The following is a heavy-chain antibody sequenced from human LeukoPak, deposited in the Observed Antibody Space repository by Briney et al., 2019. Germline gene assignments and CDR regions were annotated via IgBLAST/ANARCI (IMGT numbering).Heavy chain of an antibody. CDR3: ARTVTTRNGY. V-gene: IGHV1-2*02. CDR1: GYTFTDYY. J-gene: IGHJ4*02. Sequence: ASVKVSCKASGYTFTDYYIHWVRQAPGQGLEWMGWINSSSGGTNYAQKFQGRVTMTRDTSISTAYMEVSSLRSDDAAVYYCARTVTTRNGYWGQGTLVTVSS. CDR2: INSSSGGT. D-gene: IGHD4-17*01.